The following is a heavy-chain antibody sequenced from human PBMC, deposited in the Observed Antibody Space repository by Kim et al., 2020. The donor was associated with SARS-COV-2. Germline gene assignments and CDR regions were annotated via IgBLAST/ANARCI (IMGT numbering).Heavy chain of an antibody. V-gene: IGHV4-39*01. J-gene: IGHJ5*02. D-gene: IGHD3-9*01. CDR3: ASPNYDILTGYYGWFDP. Sequence: LKRRVTISVETSKNQFSLKLSSVTAADTAVYYCASPNYDILTGYYGWFDPWGQGTLVTVSS.